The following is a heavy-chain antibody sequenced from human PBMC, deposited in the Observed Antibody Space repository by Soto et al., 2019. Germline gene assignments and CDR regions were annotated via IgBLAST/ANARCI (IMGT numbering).Heavy chain of an antibody. J-gene: IGHJ6*02. CDR2: INAGNGNT. CDR3: ARVLELRIYYYYGMDV. D-gene: IGHD1-7*01. V-gene: IGHV1-3*01. Sequence: ASVKVSCKASGYTFTSYAMHWVCQAPGQRLEWMGWINAGNGNTKYSQKFQGRVTITRDASASTAYMELSSLRSEDTAVYYCARVLELRIYYYYGMDVWGQGTTVTVSS. CDR1: GYTFTSYA.